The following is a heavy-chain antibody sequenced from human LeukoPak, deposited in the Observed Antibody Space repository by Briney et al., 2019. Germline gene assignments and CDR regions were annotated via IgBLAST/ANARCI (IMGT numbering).Heavy chain of an antibody. CDR1: GYSISTGYY. Sequence: SETLSLTCTVSGYSISTGYYWGWIRQPPGKGLEWIGTIHHSGSTYYNPSLMSRVTISVDTSKNQFSLKLSSVTAADTAVYYCARVGILGATRLDYWGQGTLVTVSS. CDR2: IHHSGST. J-gene: IGHJ4*02. D-gene: IGHD1-26*01. V-gene: IGHV4-38-2*02. CDR3: ARVGILGATRLDY.